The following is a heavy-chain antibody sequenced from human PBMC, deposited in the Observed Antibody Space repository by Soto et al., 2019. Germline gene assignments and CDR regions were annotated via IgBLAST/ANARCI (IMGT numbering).Heavy chain of an antibody. CDR3: ARDLGSGSYPNWFDT. Sequence: PSETLSLTCTVSGGSISSYYWSWIRQPPGKGLEWIGYTYYSGSTNYNPSLKSRVTISVDTSKNQFSLKLSSVTAADTAVYYCARDLGSGSYPNWFDTWGQGNLVTVSS. CDR2: TYYSGST. D-gene: IGHD3-10*01. V-gene: IGHV4-59*01. CDR1: GGSISSYY. J-gene: IGHJ5*02.